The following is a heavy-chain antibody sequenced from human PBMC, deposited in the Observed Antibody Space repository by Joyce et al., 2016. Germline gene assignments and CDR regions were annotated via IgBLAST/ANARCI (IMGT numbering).Heavy chain of an antibody. Sequence: QVHLQESGPRLMKPSETLSLTCSVSNFSTTYNYWSWLRQPPGKGLEWIGYIYYAGTTKYNPSRNSRVTMSLDTSKNQFSLELTSLTAADTAVYYCARHGVGLHCSSRSCDPYFDYWGQGALVTVSS. CDR1: NFSTTYNY. V-gene: IGHV4-59*08. CDR3: ARHGVGLHCSSRSCDPYFDY. J-gene: IGHJ4*02. CDR2: IYYAGTT. D-gene: IGHD2-2*01.